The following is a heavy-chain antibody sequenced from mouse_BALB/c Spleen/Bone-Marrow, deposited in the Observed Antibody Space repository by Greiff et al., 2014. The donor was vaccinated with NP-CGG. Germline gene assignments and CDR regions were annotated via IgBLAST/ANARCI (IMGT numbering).Heavy chain of an antibody. D-gene: IGHD2-14*01. CDR2: IRNKANGYTT. V-gene: IGHV7-3*02. J-gene: IGHJ1*01. Sequence: EVKLVESGGGLVQPGGSLRLSCATSGFTFTDYYMSWVRQPPGKALEWLGFIRNKANGYTTEYSASVKGRFTISRDNSQSILYLQMXXXXXXXXATYYCARXXXXRYPYWYFDVWGAGTTVTVS. CDR3: ARXXXXRYPYWYFDV. CDR1: GFTFTDYY.